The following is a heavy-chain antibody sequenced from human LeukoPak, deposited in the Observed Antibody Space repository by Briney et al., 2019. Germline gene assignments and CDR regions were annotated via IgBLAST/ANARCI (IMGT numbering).Heavy chain of an antibody. CDR2: INAGNDNT. D-gene: IGHD3-22*01. V-gene: IGHV1-3*01. Sequence: ASVKVSCKVSGYTFTTYAIHWVRQAPGQRLEWMGWINAGNDNTKYSQKFQGRVTLTSDTSASTAYMDLSSLRSEGTAVYYCVRYSSGYTFDYWGQGTLVTVSS. CDR1: GYTFTTYA. CDR3: VRYSSGYTFDY. J-gene: IGHJ4*02.